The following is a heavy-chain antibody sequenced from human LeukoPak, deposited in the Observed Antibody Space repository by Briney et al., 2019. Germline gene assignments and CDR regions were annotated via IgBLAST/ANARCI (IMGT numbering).Heavy chain of an antibody. Sequence: PGGSLRLSCAASGFTFSDYYMSWLRQAPGKGLEWVSSISSSSSYIYYADSVKGRFTISRDNAKNSLYLQMNSLRAEDTAVYYCARDLYKGYGDYIDAFDIWGQGTMVTVSS. D-gene: IGHD4-17*01. CDR1: GFTFSDYY. V-gene: IGHV3-11*04. CDR2: ISSSSSYI. J-gene: IGHJ3*02. CDR3: ARDLYKGYGDYIDAFDI.